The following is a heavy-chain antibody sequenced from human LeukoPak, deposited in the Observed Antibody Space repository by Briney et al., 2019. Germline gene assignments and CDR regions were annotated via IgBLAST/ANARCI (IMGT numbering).Heavy chain of an antibody. V-gene: IGHV4-39*01. D-gene: IGHD6-13*01. CDR1: GGSISSSSDY. CDR3: ARLLYSSSWYWDYFDY. Sequence: SETLSLTCTVSGGSISSSSDYWGWIRQPPGKGLEWIGSIYYSGSTYYNPSLKSRVTISVDTSKNQFSLKLSSVTAADTAVYYCARLLYSSSWYWDYFDYWGQGTLVTVSS. CDR2: IYYSGST. J-gene: IGHJ4*02.